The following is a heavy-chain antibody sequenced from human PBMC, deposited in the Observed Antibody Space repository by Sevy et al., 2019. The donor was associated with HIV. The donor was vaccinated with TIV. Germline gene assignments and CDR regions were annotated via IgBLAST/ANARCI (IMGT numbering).Heavy chain of an antibody. J-gene: IGHJ3*02. CDR2: VTPGTDI. V-gene: IGHV3-21*06. CDR3: ARDFLTGDRREAFDI. D-gene: IGHD7-27*01. Sequence: GGSLRLSCATSGFTLSGYSISWVRQAPGKGLEWVSSVTPGTDIYYGDSVRGRFTASRDNAKNSVYLQMSSLRDEDTAVYYCARDFLTGDRREAFDIWGQGTKVTVSS. CDR1: GFTLSGYS.